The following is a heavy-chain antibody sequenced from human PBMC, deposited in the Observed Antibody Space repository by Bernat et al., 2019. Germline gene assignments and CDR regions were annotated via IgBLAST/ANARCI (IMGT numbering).Heavy chain of an antibody. V-gene: IGHV3-30*02. D-gene: IGHD5-12*01. CDR2: VRYDGSNK. J-gene: IGHJ4*02. Sequence: QVQLVESGGGVVQPGGSLRLSCAASGFTFTSYGMHWFRQAPGKGLEWVAFVRYDGSNKYYADSVKGRFTISKDNSKNTLYLQMNSLRAEDTAVYYCAKDESGMVATYWGQGTLVTVSS. CDR3: AKDESGMVATY. CDR1: GFTFTSYG.